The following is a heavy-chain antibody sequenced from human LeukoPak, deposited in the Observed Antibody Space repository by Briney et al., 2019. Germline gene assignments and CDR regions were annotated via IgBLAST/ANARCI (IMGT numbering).Heavy chain of an antibody. CDR2: MSYSGST. CDR1: GDSITSYS. D-gene: IGHD2-2*01. J-gene: IGHJ5*02. V-gene: IGHV4-59*08. CDR3: ARRCAEGGCNGRYNWFAP. Sequence: SETLSLTCTVSGDSITSYSLSWIRQPPGKGLEWIGSMSYSGSTNYNPSLKSRVTMSVDTTKNQFSLRLNSVTAADTAVYYCARRCAEGGCNGRYNWFAPWAQGTLVTVSS.